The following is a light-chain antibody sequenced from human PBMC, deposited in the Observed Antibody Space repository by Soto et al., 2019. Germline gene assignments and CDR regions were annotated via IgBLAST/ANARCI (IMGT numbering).Light chain of an antibody. CDR2: DVD. J-gene: IGLJ2*01. CDR3: CAYAGSYTGI. CDR1: SGGVGGYNY. V-gene: IGLV2-11*01. Sequence: QSALTPPRSVSGSPGPSVAISCPGTSGGVGGYNYVSWYQQHPGKAPKLMIYDVDKRSSGVPDRFSGSKSGNTASLTISGLLAEDESEYYCCAYAGSYTGIFGGGTKLTVL.